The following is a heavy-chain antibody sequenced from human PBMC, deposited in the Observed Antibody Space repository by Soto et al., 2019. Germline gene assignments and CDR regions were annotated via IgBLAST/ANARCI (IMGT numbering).Heavy chain of an antibody. V-gene: IGHV3-64*01. D-gene: IGHD5-12*01. J-gene: IGHJ4*02. Sequence: GGSLTLSCVASGFTFSSYAMHWVRQAPGKGLEYVSVISSNGVSTYSANSVKGRFTVSRDNSKNTLYLQMGSLRAEDMAVYYCARGGRGYEFDYWGQGTLVTVSS. CDR3: ARGGRGYEFDY. CDR1: GFTFSSYA. CDR2: ISSNGVST.